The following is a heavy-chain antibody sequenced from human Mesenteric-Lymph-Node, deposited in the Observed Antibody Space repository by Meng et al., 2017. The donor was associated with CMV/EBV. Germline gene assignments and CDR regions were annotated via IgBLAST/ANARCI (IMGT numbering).Heavy chain of an antibody. D-gene: IGHD3-22*01. Sequence: ASVKVSCKASGYSFTSHYIHWVRQVPGQGLEWMGMINPSGGTTSYAQWFQGRVTMTRDTSTSTAYMKLSSLRSEDTAVYYCARDPDYYDSLYFFDYWGQGTLVTVSS. J-gene: IGHJ4*02. CDR1: GYSFTSHY. CDR3: ARDPDYYDSLYFFDY. V-gene: IGHV1-46*01. CDR2: INPSGGTT.